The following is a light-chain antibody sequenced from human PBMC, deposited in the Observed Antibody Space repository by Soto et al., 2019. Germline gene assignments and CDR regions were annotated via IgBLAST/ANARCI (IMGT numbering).Light chain of an antibody. CDR1: QDISSY. Sequence: AIRMTQSPSSFSASTGDRVTITCRASQDISSYLAWYQQKPGKAPNLLIYAASTLQSGVPSRFIGSGSGTDFTLSISSLQSEDSASYYCQQYYRYPLTFGGGTKVEIK. CDR3: QQYYRYPLT. CDR2: AAS. V-gene: IGKV1-8*01. J-gene: IGKJ4*01.